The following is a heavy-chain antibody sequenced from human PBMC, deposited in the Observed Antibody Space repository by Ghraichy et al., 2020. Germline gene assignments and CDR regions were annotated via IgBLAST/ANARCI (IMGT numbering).Heavy chain of an antibody. J-gene: IGHJ6*01. D-gene: IGHD2-2*02. Sequence: GGSLRLSCAASGFTFSSYAMSWVRQAPGKGLEWVSAISGSGGSTYYADSVKGRFTISRDNSKNTLYLQMNSLRAEDTAVYYCAKAVQETGGYCSSTSCYSPSDYYYGMDVWGQGTTVTVSS. CDR2: ISGSGGST. CDR1: GFTFSSYA. CDR3: AKAVQETGGYCSSTSCYSPSDYYYGMDV. V-gene: IGHV3-23*01.